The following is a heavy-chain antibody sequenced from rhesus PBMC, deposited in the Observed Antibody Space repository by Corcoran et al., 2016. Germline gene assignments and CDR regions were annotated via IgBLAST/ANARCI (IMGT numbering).Heavy chain of an antibody. D-gene: IGHD1-44*02. CDR1: GGPISSNH. Sequence: QVQLQESGPGLVKPSETLSLTSTVSGGPISSNHWSWIRQSPGKGLEWIGYTYGSGSSTNYNPSLKSRVTLSVDTSKNQLSLKLSSVTTADTAVYYCARGESLFDVWGPGVLVTVSS. CDR3: ARGESLFDV. CDR2: TYGSGSST. V-gene: IGHV4S11*01. J-gene: IGHJ5-1*01.